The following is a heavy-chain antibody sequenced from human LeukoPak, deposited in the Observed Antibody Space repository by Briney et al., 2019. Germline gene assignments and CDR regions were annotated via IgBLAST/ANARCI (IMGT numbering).Heavy chain of an antibody. CDR2: IYYSGST. J-gene: IGHJ5*02. V-gene: IGHV4-31*03. CDR3: ARVGYDILTGSVNWFDP. D-gene: IGHD3-9*01. CDR1: GGSISSGGYY. Sequence: SETLSLICTVSGGSISSGGYYWSWIRQHPGKGLEWIGYIYYSGSTYYNPSLKSRVTISVDTSKNQFSLKLSSVTAADTAVYYCARVGYDILTGSVNWFDPWDQGTLVTVSS.